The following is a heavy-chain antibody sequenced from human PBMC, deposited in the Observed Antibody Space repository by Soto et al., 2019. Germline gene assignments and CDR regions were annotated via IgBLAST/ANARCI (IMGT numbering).Heavy chain of an antibody. CDR2: TIPIYGTA. CDR3: ASQDPPRDRYCSSYSCYDGWFES. Sequence: QALLDQSGAEVRKPGSSVKVSCKASGGAFGTFAISWVRQAPGQGLEWVGGTIPIYGTAHYAQNFKGRVTISADASTDKAYLEVNSPLSADTAVYYCASQDPPRDRYCSSYSCYDGWFESWGQGTLVTVST. J-gene: IGHJ5*01. CDR1: GGAFGTFA. V-gene: IGHV1-69*01. D-gene: IGHD2-2*01.